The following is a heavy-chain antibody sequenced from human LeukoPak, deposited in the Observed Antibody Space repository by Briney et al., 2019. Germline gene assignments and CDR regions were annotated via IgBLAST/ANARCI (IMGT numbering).Heavy chain of an antibody. CDR3: ARARELLAYFDY. CDR2: IRYDGSNK. J-gene: IGHJ4*02. CDR1: GFTFSSYG. V-gene: IGHV3-30*02. D-gene: IGHD1-26*01. Sequence: GGSLRLSCAASGFTFSSYGMHWVRQAPGKGLEWVAFIRYDGSNKYYADSVKGRFTISRDNSKNTLYLQMNSLRAEDTAVYYCARARELLAYFDYWGQGTLVTVSS.